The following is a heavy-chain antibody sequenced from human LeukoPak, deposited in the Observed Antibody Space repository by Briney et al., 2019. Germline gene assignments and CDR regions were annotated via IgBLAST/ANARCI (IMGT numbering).Heavy chain of an antibody. CDR1: GFIFDHFG. D-gene: IGHD2-8*02. CDR3: ARDLKYCTGGMCYFTAVADS. CDR2: INWDSTST. J-gene: IGHJ4*02. V-gene: IGHV3-20*04. Sequence: GGSLRLSCATSGFIFDHFGMNWVRQVPGKGLERVSGINWDSTSTNYVDSVRGRFTIPRDNAKNSLYLQMNSLRVEDTAFYYCARDLKYCTGGMCYFTAVADSWGQGTLVTVSS.